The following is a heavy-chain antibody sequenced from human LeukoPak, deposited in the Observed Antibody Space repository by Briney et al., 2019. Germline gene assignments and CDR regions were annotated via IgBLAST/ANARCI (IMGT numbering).Heavy chain of an antibody. V-gene: IGHV4-31*03. CDR2: IYYSGST. J-gene: IGHJ4*02. CDR1: GGSISSGGYY. D-gene: IGHD3-3*01. Sequence: PSETLSLTCTASGGSISSGGYYWSWIRQHPGKGLEWIGYIYYSGSTYYNPSLKSRVTISVDTSKNQFSLKLSSVTAADTAVYYCARGVYDFWSGPQYYIDYWGQGTLVTVSS. CDR3: ARGVYDFWSGPQYYIDY.